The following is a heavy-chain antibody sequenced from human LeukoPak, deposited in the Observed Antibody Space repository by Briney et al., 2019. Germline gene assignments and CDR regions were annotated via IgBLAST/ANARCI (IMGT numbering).Heavy chain of an antibody. CDR2: ISGSGGST. V-gene: IGHV3-23*01. J-gene: IGHJ6*02. Sequence: GGSLRLSCAASGFTFSSYAMSWVRQAPGKGLEGVSAISGSGGSTYYEDSVKGRFTISRDNSKNTLYLQINRLRAEATAVYYCAKEGYSYRMDVWGQGTTVTVSS. CDR1: GFTFSSYA. CDR3: AKEGYSYRMDV.